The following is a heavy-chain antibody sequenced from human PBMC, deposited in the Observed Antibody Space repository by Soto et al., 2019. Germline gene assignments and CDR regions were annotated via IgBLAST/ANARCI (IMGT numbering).Heavy chain of an antibody. CDR3: TRDASRDSSARGWFXP. V-gene: IGHV3-21*01. CDR1: GFTFRSFT. Sequence: PGGSLRLSCAASGFTFRSFTMNWVRQAPGKGLEWVSTISSNSAYIYYTDALRGRFTISRDNAKNSLHLQMNSLRAEDTAVYYCTRDASRDSSARGWFXPWGPGTLVT. J-gene: IGHJ5*02. D-gene: IGHD6-13*01. CDR2: ISSNSAYI.